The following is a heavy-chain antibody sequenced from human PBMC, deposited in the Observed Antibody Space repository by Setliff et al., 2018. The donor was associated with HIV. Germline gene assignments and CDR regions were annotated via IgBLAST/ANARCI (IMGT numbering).Heavy chain of an antibody. CDR1: GGSISSYY. D-gene: IGHD3-10*01. V-gene: IGHV4-59*01. Sequence: SETLSLTCTVSGGSISSYYWSWIRQPPGKGLEWIGYIYYSGSSNYNPSLKSRVTISVDTSKNHFSLKLSSVTAADTAVYYCARGKGFGAYYFIDVWGEGTTVTVSS. CDR2: IYYSGSS. J-gene: IGHJ6*03. CDR3: ARGKGFGAYYFIDV.